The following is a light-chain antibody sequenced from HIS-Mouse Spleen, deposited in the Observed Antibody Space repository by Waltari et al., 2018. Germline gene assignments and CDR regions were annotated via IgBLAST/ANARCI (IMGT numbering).Light chain of an antibody. V-gene: IGLV2-11*01. J-gene: IGLJ1*01. CDR2: DVS. CDR3: SSYAGSYYV. CDR1: SSDVGGYNY. Sequence: QSALTQPRSVSGSPGQSVTISCTGTSSDVGGYNYVSWYQQHPGKAPKRMIYDVSKRPSGVPDRFYGSKSGNTASLTISGRQAEDEADYYCSSYAGSYYVFGTGTKVTVL.